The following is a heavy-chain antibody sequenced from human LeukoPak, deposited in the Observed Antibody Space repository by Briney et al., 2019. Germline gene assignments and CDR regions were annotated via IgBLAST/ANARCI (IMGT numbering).Heavy chain of an antibody. Sequence: SETLSLTCTVSGGSISSGSCYWSWIRQPAGKGLEWIGRIYTSGSTNYNPSLKSRVTISVDKSKNQFSLKLSSVTAADTAVYYCASLVSPVDYWGQGTLVTVSS. CDR3: ASLVSPVDY. CDR2: IYTSGST. J-gene: IGHJ4*02. CDR1: GGSISSGSCY. V-gene: IGHV4-61*02. D-gene: IGHD3-16*01.